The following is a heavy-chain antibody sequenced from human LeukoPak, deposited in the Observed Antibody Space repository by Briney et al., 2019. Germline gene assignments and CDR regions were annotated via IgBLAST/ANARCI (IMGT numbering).Heavy chain of an antibody. CDR3: ARHGGGLEWLLFVSYYMDV. CDR1: GFTFSNYA. Sequence: GGSLRLSCAASGFTFSNYAMNWVRQAPGKGLEWVSVISGGGSTTYYADSVKGRFTISRDNSKNSLYLQMNSLRAEDTALYYCARHGGGLEWLLFVSYYMDVWGKGTTVTVSS. CDR2: ISGGGSTT. J-gene: IGHJ6*03. D-gene: IGHD3-3*01. V-gene: IGHV3-23*01.